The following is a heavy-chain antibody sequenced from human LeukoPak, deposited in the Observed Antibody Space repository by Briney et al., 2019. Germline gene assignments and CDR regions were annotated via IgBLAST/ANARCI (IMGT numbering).Heavy chain of an antibody. J-gene: IGHJ4*02. CDR3: ARDRGDYGGPDY. Sequence: SQTLSLTCTVSGGSISSYYWSWIRQPAPKGLEWIGRIYTSGNTNYNPSLKSRVTMSVDTSKNQFSLKLSSVTAADTAVYYCARDRGDYGGPDYWGQGTLVTVSS. CDR1: GGSISSYY. D-gene: IGHD4-23*01. CDR2: IYTSGNT. V-gene: IGHV4-4*07.